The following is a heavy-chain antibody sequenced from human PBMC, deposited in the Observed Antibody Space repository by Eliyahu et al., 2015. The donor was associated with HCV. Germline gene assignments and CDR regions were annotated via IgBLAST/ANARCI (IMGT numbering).Heavy chain of an antibody. CDR3: ARYCDWLLYKGEVDC. D-gene: IGHD3-9*01. J-gene: IGHJ4*02. CDR1: GGSISSSDYY. V-gene: IGHV4-39*01. CDR2: IYYHGST. Sequence: QLQLQESGPGLVKPSETLSLTCTVSGGSISSSDYYWGWIRQPPGKGLEWIGSIYYHGSTYYNPSLKSRVTISADTSKNQFSLKLSSVTAADTAVYYCARYCDWLLYKGEVDCWGQGTLVTVSS.